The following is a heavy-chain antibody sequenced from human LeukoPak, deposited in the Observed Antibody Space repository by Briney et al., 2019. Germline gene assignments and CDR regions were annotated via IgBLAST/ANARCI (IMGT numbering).Heavy chain of an antibody. CDR3: ARDARSVRGVIPYFDY. J-gene: IGHJ4*02. Sequence: GGSLRLSCAASGFTFSSYEMYWVRQAPGKGLEWVSYISSGGETIYYADSVNGRFTISRDNAKNSLYLQMNSLRGEDTAVYYCARDARSVRGVIPYFDYWGQGTLVTVSS. D-gene: IGHD3-10*01. CDR1: GFTFSSYE. CDR2: ISSGGETI. V-gene: IGHV3-48*03.